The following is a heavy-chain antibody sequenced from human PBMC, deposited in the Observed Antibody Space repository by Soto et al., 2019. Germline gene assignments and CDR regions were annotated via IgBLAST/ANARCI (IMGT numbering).Heavy chain of an antibody. CDR3: ARGPLTDAFDI. Sequence: GGSLRLSCAASGFPFSSYSMNWVRQAPGKGLEWVSSISSSSSYIYYADSVKGRFTISRDNAKNSLYLQMNSLRAEDTAVYYCARGPLTDAFDIWGQGTMVTVSS. D-gene: IGHD7-27*01. CDR2: ISSSSSYI. CDR1: GFPFSSYS. J-gene: IGHJ3*02. V-gene: IGHV3-21*01.